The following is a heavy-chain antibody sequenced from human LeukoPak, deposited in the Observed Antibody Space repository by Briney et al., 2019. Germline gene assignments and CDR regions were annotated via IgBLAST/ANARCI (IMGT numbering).Heavy chain of an antibody. CDR1: GFTFSDYY. J-gene: IGHJ3*02. CDR2: ITNSGGGT. Sequence: GGSLRLSCAASGFTFSDYYMGWVRRAPGKGFEWVSYITNSGGGTYYPDSVKGRFTISRDNAKKSLYLQVSSLRAEDTAVYYCARALNDAFDIWGQGTMVTVSS. V-gene: IGHV3-11*04. CDR3: ARALNDAFDI.